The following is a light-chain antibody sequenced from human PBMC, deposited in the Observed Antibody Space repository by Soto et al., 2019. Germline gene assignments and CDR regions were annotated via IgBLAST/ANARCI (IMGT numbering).Light chain of an antibody. Sequence: EIVLTQTPLLSPVTLGQPASISCRSSRSLVASDGNAYLTWLHQRPGQPPSPLIYKVAPRATGVPARFSGSGSGTEFTLHISRVEAEDVGGYFCMQATQLRTFGQGTRVEIK. CDR1: RSLVASDGNAY. CDR3: MQATQLRT. CDR2: KVA. V-gene: IGKV2-24*01. J-gene: IGKJ5*01.